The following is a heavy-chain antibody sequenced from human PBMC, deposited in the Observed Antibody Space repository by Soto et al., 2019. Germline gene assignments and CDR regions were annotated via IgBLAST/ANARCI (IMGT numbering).Heavy chain of an antibody. CDR2: VIPMFGTA. V-gene: IGHV1-69*01. CDR1: GGIFTASA. Sequence: QVQLVQSGAEVRKPGSSVKVSCRSSGGIFTASAISWVRQAPGQGPEWMGGVIPMFGTANYPQRFQGRVTINADESTNTVYMQVSSLRSEDTAVYFCAVGFKLDYYSLDVWGQGTTVTVSS. J-gene: IGHJ6*02. CDR3: AVGFKLDYYSLDV. D-gene: IGHD3-10*01.